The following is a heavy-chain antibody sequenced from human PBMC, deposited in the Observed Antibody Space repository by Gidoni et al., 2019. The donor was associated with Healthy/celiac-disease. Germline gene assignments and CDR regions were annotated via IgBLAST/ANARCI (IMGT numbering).Heavy chain of an antibody. CDR2: INHSGST. J-gene: IGHJ6*02. Sequence: QVQLQQWGAGLLKPSETLSLTCAVYGGSFRGYYWSWIRQPPGKGLEWIGEINHSGSTNYNPALKSRVTISVDTSKNQFSLKLSSVTAADTAVYYCARYSDGDPVGGGFYYYYYGMDVWGQGTTVTVSS. CDR1: GGSFRGYY. D-gene: IGHD4-17*01. CDR3: ARYSDGDPVGGGFYYYYYGMDV. V-gene: IGHV4-34*01.